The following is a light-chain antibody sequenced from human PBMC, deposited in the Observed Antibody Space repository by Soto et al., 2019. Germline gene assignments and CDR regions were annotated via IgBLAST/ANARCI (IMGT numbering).Light chain of an antibody. Sequence: DIQMTQSPSTLSASVGDRVTITCRASQSITIWLAWYQQKPGKAPKLLIFDASSLESGVPSRFSGSGSGTELTLTISSLQPDDFATYYCQHYNSYSWTFGQGTKVEIK. CDR1: QSITIW. J-gene: IGKJ1*01. V-gene: IGKV1-5*01. CDR3: QHYNSYSWT. CDR2: DAS.